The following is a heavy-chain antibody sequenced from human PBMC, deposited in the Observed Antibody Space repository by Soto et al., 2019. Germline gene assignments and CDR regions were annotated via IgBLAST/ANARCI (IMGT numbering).Heavy chain of an antibody. CDR2: TRRKANSYTT. V-gene: IGHV3-72*01. J-gene: IGHJ3*01. Sequence: GGSLRLSCAASGFTFSDHYMDWVRQAPGKGLEWVGRTRRKANSYTTEYAASVKGRFTISREDSKNSLDLQMNSLKTEDTAVYYCARGKGSTWTDHALDVWGQGTMVTVSS. CDR1: GFTFSDHY. CDR3: ARGKGSTWTDHALDV. D-gene: IGHD6-13*01.